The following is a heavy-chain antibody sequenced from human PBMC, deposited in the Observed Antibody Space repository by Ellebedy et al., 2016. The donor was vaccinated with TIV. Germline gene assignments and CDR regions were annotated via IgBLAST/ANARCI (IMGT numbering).Heavy chain of an antibody. CDR2: IIPIFGTA. J-gene: IGHJ3*02. CDR1: GGTFSSYA. V-gene: IGHV1-69*13. D-gene: IGHD3-22*01. Sequence: SVKVSXXASGGTFSSYAISWVRQAPGQGLEWMGGIIPIFGTANYAQKFQGRVTITADESTSTAYMELSSLRSEDTAVYYCARGGPTMIKQTPQPGDAFDIWGQGTMVTVSS. CDR3: ARGGPTMIKQTPQPGDAFDI.